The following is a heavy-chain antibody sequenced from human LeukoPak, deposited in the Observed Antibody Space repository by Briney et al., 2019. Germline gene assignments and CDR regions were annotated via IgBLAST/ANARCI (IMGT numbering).Heavy chain of an antibody. J-gene: IGHJ4*02. CDR2: ISPNSGYT. Sequence: ASVKVSCKASGYTFTDHYIHWARQAPGQGLEWMEWISPNSGYTTYAQRFQGRVTMTRDTSINTAYMELSWLTSDDTAVYFCAREPPGGWTLGNWGQGTLVTVSS. CDR1: GYTFTDHY. D-gene: IGHD6-19*01. V-gene: IGHV1-2*02. CDR3: AREPPGGWTLGN.